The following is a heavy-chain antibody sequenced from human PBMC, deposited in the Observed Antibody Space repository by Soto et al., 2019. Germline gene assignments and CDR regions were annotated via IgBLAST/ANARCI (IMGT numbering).Heavy chain of an antibody. V-gene: IGHV4-59*08. CDR2: IYYSGST. Sequence: QVQLQESGPGLVKPSETLSLTCTVSGGSISSYYWSWIRQPPGKGLEWIGYIYYSGSTNYNPSLKSRVTLSVDTSKNQFSLKLSSVTAADTAVYYCARQEWLRFKSDAFDIWGQGTMVTVSS. J-gene: IGHJ3*02. CDR3: ARQEWLRFKSDAFDI. D-gene: IGHD5-12*01. CDR1: GGSISSYY.